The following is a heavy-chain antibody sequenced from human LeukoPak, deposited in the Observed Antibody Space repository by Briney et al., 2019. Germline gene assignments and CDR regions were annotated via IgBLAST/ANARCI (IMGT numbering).Heavy chain of an antibody. J-gene: IGHJ4*02. D-gene: IGHD3-16*02. V-gene: IGHV1-69*04. CDR1: GGTFSRYA. CDR2: IIPILGIA. CDR3: ARGVLTYYDYVWGSYRYSYFDY. Sequence: GASVKVSCKASGGTFSRYAISWVRQAPGQGLEWMGRIIPILGIANYAQKSQGRVTITADKSTSAAYMALSSLRSEDTAVYYCARGVLTYYDYVWGSYRYSYFDYWGQGTLVTVSS.